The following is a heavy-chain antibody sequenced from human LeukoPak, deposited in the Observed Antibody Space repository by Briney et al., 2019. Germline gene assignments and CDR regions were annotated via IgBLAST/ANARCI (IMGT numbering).Heavy chain of an antibody. CDR2: ISGSGGST. CDR1: GFTFSSYA. CDR3: AKDFPYYGSGSYNWFDS. J-gene: IGHJ5*01. D-gene: IGHD3-10*01. V-gene: IGHV3-23*01. Sequence: GGSLRLSCAASGFTFSSYAMSWVRQAPGKGLEWVSAISGSGGSTYYADSVKGRFTISRDNSKNTLYLQMNSLRAEDTAVYYCAKDFPYYGSGSYNWFDSWGQGTLVTVSS.